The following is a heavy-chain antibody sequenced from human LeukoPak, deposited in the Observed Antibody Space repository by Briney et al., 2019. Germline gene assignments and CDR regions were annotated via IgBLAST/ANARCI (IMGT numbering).Heavy chain of an antibody. Sequence: SETLSLTCTVSGGSISSSRYYWGWIRQPPGKGLEWIGTFYYTGSTYYTPSLKSRVTISVDTSESQFSLKLRSVTAADTAVYYCARLGPEGPFDYWGQGTLVTVSS. D-gene: IGHD1-14*01. J-gene: IGHJ4*02. CDR3: ARLGPEGPFDY. CDR1: GGSISSSRYY. CDR2: FYYTGST. V-gene: IGHV4-39*01.